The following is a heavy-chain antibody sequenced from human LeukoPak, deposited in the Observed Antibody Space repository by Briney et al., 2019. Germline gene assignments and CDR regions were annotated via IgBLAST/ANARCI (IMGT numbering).Heavy chain of an antibody. CDR2: INHSGST. V-gene: IGHV4-34*01. J-gene: IGHJ4*02. D-gene: IGHD3-22*01. CDR1: GGSFSGYY. CDR3: ARATVDSSGYYYVFHFDY. Sequence: SETLSLTCAVYGGSFSGYYWSWIRQPPGKGLEWIGEINHSGSTNYNPSLKSRVTMSVDTSKNQFSLKLSSVTAADTAVYYCARATVDSSGYYYVFHFDYWGQETLVTVSS.